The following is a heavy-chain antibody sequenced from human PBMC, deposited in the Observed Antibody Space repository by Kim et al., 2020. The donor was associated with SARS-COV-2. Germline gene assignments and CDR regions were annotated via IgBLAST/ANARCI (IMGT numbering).Heavy chain of an antibody. J-gene: IGHJ6*02. CDR2: MSYDGSTK. Sequence: GRSLRLSCAASGFTFSTYGMHWVRQAPGKGLEWVALMSYDGSTKYYADSMKGRYTISRDNSENTLYLQLNSPRPEDTAVYYCAKALLRGVNFYYYGMDGRGPGTTVTVSS. D-gene: IGHD3-10*01. CDR3: AKALLRGVNFYYYGMDG. CDR1: GFTFSTYG. V-gene: IGHV3-30*18.